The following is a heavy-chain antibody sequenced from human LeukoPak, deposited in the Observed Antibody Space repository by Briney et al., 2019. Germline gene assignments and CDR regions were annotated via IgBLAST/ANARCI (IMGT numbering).Heavy chain of an antibody. J-gene: IGHJ4*02. Sequence: ASVTVSCKVSGYTLTELSMHWVRQAPGKGLEWMGGFDPEDGETIYAQKFQGRVTMTEDTSTDTAYMELSSLRSEDTAVYYCATGSVRSRNYYDSSGRLDYWGQGTLVTVSS. CDR2: FDPEDGET. D-gene: IGHD3-22*01. V-gene: IGHV1-24*01. CDR3: ATGSVRSRNYYDSSGRLDY. CDR1: GYTLTELS.